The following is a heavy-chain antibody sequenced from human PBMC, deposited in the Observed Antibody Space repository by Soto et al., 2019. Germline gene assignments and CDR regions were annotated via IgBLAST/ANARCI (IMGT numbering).Heavy chain of an antibody. D-gene: IGHD2-15*01. Sequence: PSETLSLTCTVSGGSISSGGYYWSWICQHQGKGLEWFGYIYYSGSTNYNPSLKSRVTLSVDTSKNQFSLKLSSVTAADTAVYYCARDRIGYCSGGSCYSLSAFDIWGQGTMVTVSS. CDR3: ARDRIGYCSGGSCYSLSAFDI. J-gene: IGHJ3*02. V-gene: IGHV4-61*08. CDR1: GGSISSGGYY. CDR2: IYYSGST.